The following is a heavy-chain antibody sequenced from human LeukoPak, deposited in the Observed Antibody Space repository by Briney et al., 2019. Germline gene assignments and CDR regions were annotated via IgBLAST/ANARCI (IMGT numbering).Heavy chain of an antibody. Sequence: SETLSLTCTVYGGSISSYYWSWIRQPPGKGLEWIGDIYDSGSTNYNPSLKSRVTISVDTSKNQFSLKLSSVTAADTAVYYCARLRRRDGYNGPYSYYYGMDVWGQGTTVTVSS. CDR3: ARLRRRDGYNGPYSYYYGMDV. J-gene: IGHJ6*02. CDR2: IYDSGST. V-gene: IGHV4-59*08. D-gene: IGHD5-24*01. CDR1: GGSISSYY.